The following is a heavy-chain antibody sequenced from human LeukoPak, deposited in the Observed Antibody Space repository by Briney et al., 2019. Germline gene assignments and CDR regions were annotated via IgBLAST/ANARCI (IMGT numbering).Heavy chain of an antibody. CDR2: ISPNSGGT. V-gene: IGHV1-2*04. Sequence: ASVKVSSKTSGYTFTDYNIHWVRQAPGQGLEWMGWISPNSGGTNYARRFQGLVTMTRDTSISTAYMDLSSLKPDDTATYYCSVWFGELSHWGQGTLLTVSS. CDR3: SVWFGELSH. J-gene: IGHJ4*02. CDR1: GYTFTDYN. D-gene: IGHD3-10*01.